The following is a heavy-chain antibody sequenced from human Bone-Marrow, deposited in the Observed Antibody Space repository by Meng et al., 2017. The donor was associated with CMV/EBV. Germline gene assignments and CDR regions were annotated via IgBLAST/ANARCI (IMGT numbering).Heavy chain of an antibody. Sequence: SCAPSGFTFSMYDMHRVRQVPGKGLEWVSSIGTLGDTYCPDSVRGRFTISRENAKNSLFLQMNSLRVGETAVYYCVRGLQAYCNRTSCPFDSWGQGTLDTVSS. CDR3: VRGLQAYCNRTSCPFDS. D-gene: IGHD2-2*01. V-gene: IGHV3-13*01. CDR2: IGTLGDT. J-gene: IGHJ4*02. CDR1: GFTFSMYD.